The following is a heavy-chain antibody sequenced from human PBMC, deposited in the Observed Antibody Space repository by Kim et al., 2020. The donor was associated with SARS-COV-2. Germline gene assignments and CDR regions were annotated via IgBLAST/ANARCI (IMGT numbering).Heavy chain of an antibody. CDR2: ISYDGSNK. D-gene: IGHD3-10*01. CDR1: GFTFSSYG. J-gene: IGHJ2*01. CDR3: AKDRGLGRLVWYFDL. Sequence: GGSLRLSCAASGFTFSSYGMHWVRQAPGKGLEWVAVISYDGSNKYYADSVKGRFTISRDNSKNTLYLQMNSLRAEDTAVYYCAKDRGLGRLVWYFDLWGRGPLVTVS. V-gene: IGHV3-30*18.